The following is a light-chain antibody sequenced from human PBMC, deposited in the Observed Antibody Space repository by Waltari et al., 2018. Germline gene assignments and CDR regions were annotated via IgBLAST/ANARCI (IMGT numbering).Light chain of an antibody. V-gene: IGLV2-14*01. CDR1: SSDVGFYNY. CDR3: NSYAGSSSWV. Sequence: QSALTQPASVSGSPGQSITISCTGTSSDVGFYNYVSWYQQHPGKAPKLMLYDVSGRPSGVSNRFSGSKSGNTASLTISGLQAEDEADYYCNSYAGSSSWVFGGGTKLTVL. CDR2: DVS. J-gene: IGLJ3*02.